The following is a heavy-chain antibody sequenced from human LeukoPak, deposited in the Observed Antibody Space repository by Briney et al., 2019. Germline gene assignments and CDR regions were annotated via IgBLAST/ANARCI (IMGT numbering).Heavy chain of an antibody. D-gene: IGHD3-22*01. V-gene: IGHV4-59*01. CDR2: IYYSGST. J-gene: IGHJ6*03. Sequence: SETLSLTCTVSGGSISSYYWSWIRQPPGKGLEWIGYIYYSGSTNHNPSLKSRVTISVDTSKNQFSLKLSSVTAADTAVYYCARCYYDSSGYYYYYYYMDVWGKGTTVTVSS. CDR1: GGSISSYY. CDR3: ARCYYDSSGYYYYYYYMDV.